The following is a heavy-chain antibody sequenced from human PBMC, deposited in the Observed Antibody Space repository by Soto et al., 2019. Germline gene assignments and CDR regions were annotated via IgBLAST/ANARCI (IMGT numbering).Heavy chain of an antibody. Sequence: SETLSLTCGVYRGACTSYYWTRIRQSPGKGLEWSGEINHSGSANLNPSLKSRGTISVDTSKNQFSLKLRSVTAADTAVYYCARGRPEVPAGTDLDWWGQGVLVTVSS. CDR1: RGACTSYY. D-gene: IGHD2-2*01. CDR3: ARGRPEVPAGTDLDW. J-gene: IGHJ4*02. CDR2: INHSGSA. V-gene: IGHV4-34*01.